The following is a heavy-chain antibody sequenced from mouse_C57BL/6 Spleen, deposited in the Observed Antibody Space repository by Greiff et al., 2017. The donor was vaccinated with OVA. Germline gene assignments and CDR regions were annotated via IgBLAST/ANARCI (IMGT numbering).Heavy chain of an antibody. V-gene: IGHV1-54*01. CDR3: ARWGNYYAMDY. D-gene: IGHD2-1*01. CDR2: INPGSGGT. J-gene: IGHJ4*01. Sequence: QVQLQQSGAELVRPGTSVKVSCKASGYAFTNYLIEWVKQRPGQGLEWIGVINPGSGGTNYNEKFKGKATLTADKSSSTAYMQLSSLTSEDSAVYCCARWGNYYAMDYWGQGTSVTVSS. CDR1: GYAFTNYL.